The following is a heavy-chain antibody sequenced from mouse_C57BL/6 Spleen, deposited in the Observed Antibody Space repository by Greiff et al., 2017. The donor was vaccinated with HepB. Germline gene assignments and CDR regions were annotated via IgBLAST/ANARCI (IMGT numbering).Heavy chain of an antibody. CDR1: GYTFTDYE. D-gene: IGHD2-3*01. CDR2: IDPETGGT. V-gene: IGHV1-15*01. CDR3: TRRWLLHYYAMDY. J-gene: IGHJ4*01. Sequence: QVQLKQSGAELVRPGASVTLSCKASGYTFTDYEMHWVKQTPVHGLEWIGAIDPETGGTAYNQKFKGKAILTADKSSSTAYMELRSLTSEDSAVYYCTRRWLLHYYAMDYWGQGTSVTVSS.